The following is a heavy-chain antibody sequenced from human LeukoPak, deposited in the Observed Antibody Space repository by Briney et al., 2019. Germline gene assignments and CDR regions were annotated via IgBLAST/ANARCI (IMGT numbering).Heavy chain of an antibody. V-gene: IGHV3-74*01. CDR3: ARANYYGSGRAAFDI. CDR2: INSDGSST. Sequence: PGGSLRLSCAASGFTFSSYWMHWVRQAPGKGLVWVSRINSDGSSTSYADSVKGRFTISRDNAENTLYLQMNSLRAEDTAVYYCARANYYGSGRAAFDICGQGTMVTVSS. D-gene: IGHD3-10*01. J-gene: IGHJ3*02. CDR1: GFTFSSYW.